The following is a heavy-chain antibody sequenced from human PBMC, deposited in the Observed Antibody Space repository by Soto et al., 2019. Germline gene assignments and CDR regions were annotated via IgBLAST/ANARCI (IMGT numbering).Heavy chain of an antibody. CDR3: ARAQPNSNSWEDPFDI. CDR2: INPSGGST. J-gene: IGHJ3*02. V-gene: IGHV1-46*01. CDR1: GYTFTSYY. Sequence: ASVKVSCKASGYTFTSYYIHWVRQAPGQGLAWMGIINPSGGSTTYAQMFQGRVTMTRDTSTSTVYMELSSLRSEDTAVYYCARAQPNSNSWEDPFDIWGQGTVVTVSS. D-gene: IGHD6-13*01.